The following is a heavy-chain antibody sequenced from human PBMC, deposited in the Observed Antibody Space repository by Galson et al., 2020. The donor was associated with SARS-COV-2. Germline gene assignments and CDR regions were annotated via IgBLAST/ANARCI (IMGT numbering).Heavy chain of an antibody. Sequence: GESLKISCAASGFTFSSYSMNWVRQAPGKGLEWVSSISSSSSYIYYADSVKGRFTISRDNAKNSLYLQMNSLRAEDTAVYYCARDLGATVTTPYYFDYWGQGTLVTVSS. D-gene: IGHD4-17*01. V-gene: IGHV3-21*01. J-gene: IGHJ4*02. CDR1: GFTFSSYS. CDR3: ARDLGATVTTPYYFDY. CDR2: ISSSSSYI.